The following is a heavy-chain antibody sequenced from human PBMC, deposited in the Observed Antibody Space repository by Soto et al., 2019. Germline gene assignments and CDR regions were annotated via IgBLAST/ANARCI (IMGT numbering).Heavy chain of an antibody. CDR3: AKEGGLSGSYYISSSYYFAY. CDR2: ISYDGSNT. V-gene: IGHV3-30*18. CDR1: GFTFSSYG. D-gene: IGHD1-26*01. Sequence: QVQLVESGGGVVQPGRSLRLSCVASGFTFSSYGMHWVRQAPGKGLEWVAIISYDGSNTYYADSVKGRFTISRDNSKNTLSLQMTSLRAEDTSVYYCAKEGGLSGSYYISSSYYFAYWGQGTLVTVSS. J-gene: IGHJ4*02.